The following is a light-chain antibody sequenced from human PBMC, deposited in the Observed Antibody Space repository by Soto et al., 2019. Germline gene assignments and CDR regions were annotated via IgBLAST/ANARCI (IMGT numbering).Light chain of an antibody. V-gene: IGLV4-60*02. CDR3: ETWDSNTAV. J-gene: IGLJ7*01. CDR2: LEGSGSY. Sequence: QSVLTQSSSASASLGSSVKLTCTLSSGHSSYIIAWHQQRPGKAPRYLMKLEGSGSYNKGSGVPDRFSGSSSGADRYLTISNLQFEDEADYYCETWDSNTAVFGGGTQLTVL. CDR1: SGHSSYI.